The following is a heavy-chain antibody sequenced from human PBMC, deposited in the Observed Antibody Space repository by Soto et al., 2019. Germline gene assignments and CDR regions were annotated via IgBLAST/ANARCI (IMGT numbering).Heavy chain of an antibody. D-gene: IGHD6-19*01. J-gene: IGHJ4*02. CDR2: IKQDGSEK. V-gene: IGHV3-7*01. CDR1: EFTFSGYG. CDR3: ARVGRSSGSLGY. Sequence: EVQLVESGGGLVQPGGSLRLPCAPSEFTFSGYGITWVRRAPGKGREWVATIKQDGSEKYYLDSVKGRFTISRDNAKNSLYLQMNSLRAEDTAVYYCARVGRSSGSLGYWGQGTLVTVSS.